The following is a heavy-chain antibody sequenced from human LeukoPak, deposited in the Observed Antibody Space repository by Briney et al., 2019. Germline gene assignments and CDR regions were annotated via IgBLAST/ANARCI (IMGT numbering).Heavy chain of an antibody. J-gene: IGHJ4*02. V-gene: IGHV4-34*01. CDR3: ARGFNSSGYYYTTLDY. CDR1: GGSFSGYY. D-gene: IGHD3-22*01. CDR2: INHSGST. Sequence: SETLSLTCAVYGGSFSGYYWSWIRQPPGKGLEWIWEINHSGSTNYNPSLKSRVTISVDTSKNQFSLKLSSVTAADTAVYYCARGFNSSGYYYTTLDYWGQGTLVTVSS.